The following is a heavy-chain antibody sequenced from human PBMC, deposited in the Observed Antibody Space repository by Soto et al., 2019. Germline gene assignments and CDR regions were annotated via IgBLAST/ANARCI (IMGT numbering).Heavy chain of an antibody. CDR3: ARDNRNSIAVAGHPYYYYMDV. D-gene: IGHD6-19*01. CDR2: IYGTGST. V-gene: IGHV4-59*01. Sequence: SETLSLTCTVSGSSISSYYWSWIRQPPGKGLEWIGYIYGTGSTNYNPSLKSRVAMSIDTSKNQFSPKLSSVTPADTAVYYCARDNRNSIAVAGHPYYYYMDVWGKGTTVTVSS. CDR1: GSSISSYY. J-gene: IGHJ6*03.